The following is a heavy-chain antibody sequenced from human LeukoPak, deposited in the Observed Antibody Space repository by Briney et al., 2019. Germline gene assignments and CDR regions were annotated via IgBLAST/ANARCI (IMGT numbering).Heavy chain of an antibody. J-gene: IGHJ4*02. CDR3: ARAKYSGYSSFDH. CDR2: ISAYNGNT. CDR1: GYTFTSYG. Sequence: GASVKVSSKASGYTFTSYGISWARQAPGQGLEWMGWISAYNGNTNYAQKLQGRVTMTTDTSTSTAYMELRSLRSDDTAVYYCARAKYSGYSSFDHWGQGTLVTVSS. D-gene: IGHD5-12*01. V-gene: IGHV1-18*01.